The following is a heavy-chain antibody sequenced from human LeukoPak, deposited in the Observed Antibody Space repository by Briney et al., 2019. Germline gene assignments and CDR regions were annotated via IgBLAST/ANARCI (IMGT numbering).Heavy chain of an antibody. CDR3: ARDHDYGDFFDY. D-gene: IGHD4-17*01. CDR1: GYTFTGYY. Sequence: ASVKVSCKSSGYTFTGYYMHWVRQAPGRGLEWMGWINPNSGGTNYAQKFQGRVTMTRDTSISTAYMELSRLRSDDTAVYYCARDHDYGDFFDYWGQGTLVTVSS. V-gene: IGHV1-2*02. J-gene: IGHJ4*02. CDR2: INPNSGGT.